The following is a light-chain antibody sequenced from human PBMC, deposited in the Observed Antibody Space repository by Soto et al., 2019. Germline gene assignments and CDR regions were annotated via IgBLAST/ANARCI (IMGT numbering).Light chain of an antibody. CDR3: QQYGRSSA. V-gene: IGKV3-20*01. J-gene: IGKJ4*01. CDR1: QSVSSSY. CDR2: GAS. Sequence: EIVLTQSPGTLSLSPGERATLSCRASQSVSSSYLAWYQQKPGQAPRLLIYGASSRATGIPDRFSGSGSGKDFTLTISRLEPEDFALYFGQQYGRSSAFGGRTKVEIK.